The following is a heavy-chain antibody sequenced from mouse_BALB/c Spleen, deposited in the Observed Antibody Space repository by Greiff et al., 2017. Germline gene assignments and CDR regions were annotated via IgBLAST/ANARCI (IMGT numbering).Heavy chain of an antibody. CDR2: ISSGSSTI. CDR1: GFTFSSFG. V-gene: IGHV5-17*02. Sequence: EVQGVESGGGLVQPGGSRKLSCAASGFTFSSFGMHWVRQAPEKGLEWVAYISSGSSTIYYADTVKGRFTISRDNPKNTLFLQMTSLRSEDTAMYYCARGGLKYFDYWGQGTTLTVSS. J-gene: IGHJ2*01. CDR3: ARGGLKYFDY.